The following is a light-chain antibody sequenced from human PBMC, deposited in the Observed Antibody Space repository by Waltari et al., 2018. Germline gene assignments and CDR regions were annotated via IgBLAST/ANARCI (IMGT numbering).Light chain of an antibody. CDR3: QQSYSTPYT. Sequence: DIQMTQSPSSLSAYVGDRVTITCRASQSISTYLNWYQQKPGKAPKILIYTASSLQSGIPSTFSGSGSGTDFTLTISSLQPEDVATYYCQQSYSTPYTFGRGTKLEI. V-gene: IGKV1-39*01. CDR2: TAS. J-gene: IGKJ2*01. CDR1: QSISTY.